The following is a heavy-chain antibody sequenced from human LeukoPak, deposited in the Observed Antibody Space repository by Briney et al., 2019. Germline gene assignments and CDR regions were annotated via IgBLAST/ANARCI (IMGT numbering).Heavy chain of an antibody. CDR2: ISSDGGTI. J-gene: IGHJ3*02. V-gene: IGHV3-23*01. D-gene: IGHD1-26*01. CDR1: GCTFSRKT. CDR3: AKATWGELLLEYAFDI. Sequence: GGSLRLSCAASGCTFSRKTMNWVRQAPGKGLEWVSYISSDGGTIYYADSVKGRFTISRDNSKNTLYLQMNSLRAEDTAVYYCAKATWGELLLEYAFDIWGQGTMVTVSS.